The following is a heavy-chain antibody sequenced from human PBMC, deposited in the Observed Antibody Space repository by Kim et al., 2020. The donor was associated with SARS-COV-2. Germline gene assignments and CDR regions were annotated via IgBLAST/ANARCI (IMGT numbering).Heavy chain of an antibody. CDR2: MDGSRATGI. V-gene: IGHV3-23*01. CDR1: GFSFSVYA. J-gene: IGHJ4*01. CDR3: TKWDWGTGGVGLFY. Sequence: GGSLRLSCAASGFSFSVYAMHWVRQAPGKGLEWVSGMDGSRATGIFYADSVRGRFTISRDNSKNTLYLQMNSLRAENTAVYYCTKWDWGTGGVGLFYWG. D-gene: IGHD7-27*01.